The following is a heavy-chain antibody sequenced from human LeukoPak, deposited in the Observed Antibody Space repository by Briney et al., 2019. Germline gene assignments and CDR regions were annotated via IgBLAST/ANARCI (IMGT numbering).Heavy chain of an antibody. CDR1: GVTFSDYY. CDR2: ISYSSSHI. CDR3: AKASADIVVVPAAWDFDY. V-gene: IGHV3-11*05. D-gene: IGHD2-2*01. Sequence: GGSLRLSCAASGVTFSDYYMAWIRQAPGKGLEWLSYISYSSSHINLADSVKGRFTVSRDIAHNSLYLQMNSLRADDTAVYYCAKASADIVVVPAAWDFDYWGQGTLVTVSS. J-gene: IGHJ4*02.